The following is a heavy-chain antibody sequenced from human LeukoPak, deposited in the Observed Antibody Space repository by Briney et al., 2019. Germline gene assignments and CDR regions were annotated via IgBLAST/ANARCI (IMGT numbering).Heavy chain of an antibody. CDR1: GYTFTSYA. J-gene: IGHJ6*02. Sequence: ASVKVSCKASGYTFTSYAMNWVRQAPGQGPEWMGWMNAKSDHTGYAQNLEGRVTMTRDTSTNTAYMELRGLRSEDTAVYFCARGMFDNSGHYYYFYYALDVWGQGTTVTVSS. D-gene: IGHD3-22*01. V-gene: IGHV1-8*02. CDR3: ARGMFDNSGHYYYFYYALDV. CDR2: MNAKSDHT.